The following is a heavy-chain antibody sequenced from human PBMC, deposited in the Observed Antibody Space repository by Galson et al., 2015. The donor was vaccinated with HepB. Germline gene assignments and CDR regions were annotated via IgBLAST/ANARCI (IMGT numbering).Heavy chain of an antibody. J-gene: IGHJ4*02. CDR3: ATVEILVVRGGLRTKSYFDY. D-gene: IGHD3-10*01. Sequence: SLRLSCAASGITFNTYSMNWVRQAPGKGLEWVSSISSSSSYIYYADSVKGRFTISRDNARNSLYLQMNSLRAEDTAVYHCATVEILVVRGGLRTKSYFDYCGRGTLVTVSS. V-gene: IGHV3-21*01. CDR2: ISSSSSYI. CDR1: GITFNTYS.